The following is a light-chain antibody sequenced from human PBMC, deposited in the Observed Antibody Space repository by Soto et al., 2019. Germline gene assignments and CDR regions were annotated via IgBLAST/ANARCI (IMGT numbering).Light chain of an antibody. CDR1: QSISFY. J-gene: IGKJ1*01. Sequence: DIQMTQSPSSLSASVGDKVTITCRASQSISFYLNWYQQKPGKPPRLLIYAASSLQSGVPSRFSGSGSGTDFTLTISSLQPEDFATYSCQQSYNSPQTFGRGTKVDIK. CDR3: QQSYNSPQT. CDR2: AAS. V-gene: IGKV1-39*01.